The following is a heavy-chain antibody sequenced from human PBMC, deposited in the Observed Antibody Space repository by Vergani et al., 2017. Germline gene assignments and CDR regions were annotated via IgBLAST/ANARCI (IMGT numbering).Heavy chain of an antibody. CDR1: GYTFTGYY. J-gene: IGHJ4*02. CDR3: ARAHYDMLTGYSPFYFDD. CDR2: INPNSGGT. D-gene: IGHD3-9*01. V-gene: IGHV1-2*02. Sequence: QVQLVQSGAEVKKPGASVKVSCKASGYTFTGYYMHWVRQAPGQGLEWMGWINPNSGGTNYAQKFQGRVTMTRDTSISTAYMELSRLRSDETAVYYCARAHYDMLTGYSPFYFDDWGQGTLVTVSS.